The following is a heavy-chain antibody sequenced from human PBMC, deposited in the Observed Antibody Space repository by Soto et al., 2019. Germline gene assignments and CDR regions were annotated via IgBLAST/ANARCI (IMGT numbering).Heavy chain of an antibody. J-gene: IGHJ6*02. D-gene: IGHD2-2*01. CDR2: IYPGDSDT. Sequence: GESLKISCKGSGYSFTSYWIGWVRQMPGKGLEWMGIIYPGDSDTRYSPSFQGQVTISADKSISTAYLQWSSLKASDTAMYYCARGRVPAVVKYYYYGMDVWGQGTTVTVSS. CDR3: ARGRVPAVVKYYYYGMDV. V-gene: IGHV5-51*01. CDR1: GYSFTSYW.